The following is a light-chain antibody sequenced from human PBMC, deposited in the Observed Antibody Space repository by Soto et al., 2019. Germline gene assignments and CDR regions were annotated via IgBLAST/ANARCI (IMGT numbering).Light chain of an antibody. J-gene: IGKJ3*01. Sequence: DIQMTQSPSSVSASVGDRVTITCRASQDISNWLSWYQQKPGEAPKSLIYVASSLHSGVPSRFSGCGSGTDFTLTISSLQPEDSATYYCQQAYRFPLFTFGPGTKVEI. CDR2: VAS. CDR1: QDISNW. V-gene: IGKV1D-12*01. CDR3: QQAYRFPLFT.